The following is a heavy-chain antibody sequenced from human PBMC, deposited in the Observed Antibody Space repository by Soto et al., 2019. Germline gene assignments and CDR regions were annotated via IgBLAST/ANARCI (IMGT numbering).Heavy chain of an antibody. V-gene: IGHV1-8*01. CDR3: ARRMTTVTPSGYYYGMDV. Sequence: ASVKVSCKASGYTFTSYDINWVRQATGQGLEWMGWMNPNSGNTGYAQKFQGRVTMTRNTSISTAYMELSSLRSEDTAVYDGARRMTTVTPSGYYYGMDVWGQGTTVTVSS. J-gene: IGHJ6*02. CDR2: MNPNSGNT. D-gene: IGHD4-4*01. CDR1: GYTFTSYD.